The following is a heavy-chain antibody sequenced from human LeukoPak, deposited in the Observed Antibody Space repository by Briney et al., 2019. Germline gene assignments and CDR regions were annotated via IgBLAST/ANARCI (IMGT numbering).Heavy chain of an antibody. CDR1: GFTFSSYA. V-gene: IGHV3-23*01. D-gene: IGHD5-24*01. J-gene: IGHJ4*02. Sequence: GGSLRLSCAASGFTFSSYAMSWVRQAEGKGLEWVSAISGSGGSTYYADSVEGRFTISRDNSKNTLYLQMNSLRAEDTAVYYCAKFPARGGYNSDFDYWGQGTLVTVSS. CDR3: AKFPARGGYNSDFDY. CDR2: ISGSGGST.